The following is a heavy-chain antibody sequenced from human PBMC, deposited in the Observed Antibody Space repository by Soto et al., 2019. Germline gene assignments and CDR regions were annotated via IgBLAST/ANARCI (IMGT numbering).Heavy chain of an antibody. V-gene: IGHV2-70*11. D-gene: IGHD6-13*01. CDR2: IDWDDDK. Sequence: SGPTLVNPTQTLTLTYTFSGFSLSTSGMCVSWIRQPPGKALEWLARIDWDDDKYYSTSLKTRLTISKDTSKNQVVLTMTNMDPVDTATYYCARKRIAAAGSAFDIWGQGTMVTVSS. CDR3: ARKRIAAAGSAFDI. J-gene: IGHJ3*02. CDR1: GFSLSTSGMC.